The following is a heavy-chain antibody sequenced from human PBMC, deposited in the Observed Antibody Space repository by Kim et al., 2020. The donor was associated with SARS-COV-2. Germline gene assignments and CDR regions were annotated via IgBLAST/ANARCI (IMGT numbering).Heavy chain of an antibody. CDR3: ARDRGPLWFGELFRVYYYYGMDV. J-gene: IGHJ6*02. D-gene: IGHD3-10*01. Sequence: ASVKVSCKASGYTFTSYAMNWVRQAPGQGLEWMGWINTNTGNPTYAQGFTGRFVFSLDTSVSTAYLQISSLKAEDTAVYYCARDRGPLWFGELFRVYYYYGMDVWGQGTTVTVSS. V-gene: IGHV7-4-1*02. CDR1: GYTFTSYA. CDR2: INTNTGNP.